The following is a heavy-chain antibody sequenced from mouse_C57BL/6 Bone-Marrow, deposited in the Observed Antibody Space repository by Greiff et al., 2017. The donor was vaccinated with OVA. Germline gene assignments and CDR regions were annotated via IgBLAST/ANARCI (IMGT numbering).Heavy chain of an antibody. J-gene: IGHJ4*01. D-gene: IGHD1-1*01. CDR2: ISYDGSN. CDR3: ARAPGKGAMDY. V-gene: IGHV3-6*01. CDR1: GYSITSGYY. Sequence: EVKLQESGPGLVKPSQSLSLTCSVTGYSITSGYYWNWIRQFPGNKLEWMGYISYDGSNNYNPSLKNRISITRDTSKNQFFLKLNSVTTEDTATYYCARAPGKGAMDYWGQGTSVTVSS.